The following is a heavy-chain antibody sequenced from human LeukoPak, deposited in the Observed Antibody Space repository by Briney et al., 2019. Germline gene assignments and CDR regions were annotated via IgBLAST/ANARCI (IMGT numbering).Heavy chain of an antibody. CDR1: GGSFNGYY. J-gene: IGHJ5*02. CDR2: INHSGST. D-gene: IGHD6-6*01. Sequence: SETLSLTCAVYGGSFNGYYWSWIRQPPGKRLEGIGEINHSGSTNYNPSLKSRVTISVDTSKNQFSLKLSSVTAADTAVYYCARIRGYSSSPEFDPWGQGTLVTVSS. V-gene: IGHV4-34*01. CDR3: ARIRGYSSSPEFDP.